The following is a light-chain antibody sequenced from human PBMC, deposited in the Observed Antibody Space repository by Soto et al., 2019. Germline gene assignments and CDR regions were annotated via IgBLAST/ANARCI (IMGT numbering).Light chain of an antibody. Sequence: AIRMTQSPSSFSASTGDSVTITCRASQGISSYLAWYQQKPGKAPKLLIYAASILQNGVPSRFSGSGSGTDFTLIINSLQSEDFGTYYCQQYSNYPQTFGQGTKVEI. CDR2: AAS. CDR3: QQYSNYPQT. CDR1: QGISSY. J-gene: IGKJ1*01. V-gene: IGKV1-8*01.